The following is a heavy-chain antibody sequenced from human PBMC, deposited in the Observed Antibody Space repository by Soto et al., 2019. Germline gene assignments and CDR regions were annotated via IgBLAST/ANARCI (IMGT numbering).Heavy chain of an antibody. CDR3: ARVFLIVVVPAAIYYYGMEV. CDR1: GGSISSSNW. V-gene: IGHV4-4*02. Sequence: PSETLSLTCAVSGGSISSSNWWSWVRQPPGKGLEWIGEIYHSGSTNYNPSLKSRVTISVDKSKNQFSLKLSSVTAADTDVYYCARVFLIVVVPAAIYYYGMEVLGQGTTV. D-gene: IGHD2-2*01. CDR2: IYHSGST. J-gene: IGHJ6*02.